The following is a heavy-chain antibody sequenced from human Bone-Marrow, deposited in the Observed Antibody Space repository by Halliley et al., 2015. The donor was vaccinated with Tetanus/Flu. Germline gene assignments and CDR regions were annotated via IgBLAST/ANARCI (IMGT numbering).Heavy chain of an antibody. V-gene: IGHV4-31*03. Sequence: TLSLTCTVSGDSIDRGYYYWTWIRQHPGQGLEWIGYINYSGSTYNNPSLKSRVTISVDTSKNQFSLNLSSVTAADTAVYYCARGGYYGGSGFRSGAFDIWGQGTMVTVSS. CDR2: INYSGST. CDR3: ARGGYYGGSGFRSGAFDI. J-gene: IGHJ3*02. D-gene: IGHD3-22*01. CDR1: GDSIDRGYYY.